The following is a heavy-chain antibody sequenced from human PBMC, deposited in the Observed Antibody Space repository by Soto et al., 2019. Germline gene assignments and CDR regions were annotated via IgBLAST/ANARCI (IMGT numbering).Heavy chain of an antibody. Sequence: QVQLQESGPGLVKPSETLSLTCTVSGGSISSYYWSWIRQPPGKGLEWIGYIYDSGSTNYNPSLKSHVAIXXDXSXTRCSLRLSSVTAADTAVYYCAREEYSSGWHGRMDVWVQGTTVTVSS. D-gene: IGHD6-19*01. CDR1: GGSISSYY. CDR2: IYDSGST. J-gene: IGHJ6*02. V-gene: IGHV4-59*01. CDR3: AREEYSSGWHGRMDV.